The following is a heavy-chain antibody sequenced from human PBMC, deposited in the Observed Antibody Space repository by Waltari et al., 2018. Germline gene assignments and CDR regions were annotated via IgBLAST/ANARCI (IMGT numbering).Heavy chain of an antibody. CDR3: ARHDWDDRIFDY. CDR1: GLTLSSSW. CDR2: TNRDGNEK. J-gene: IGHJ4*02. V-gene: IGHV3-7*01. Sequence: EVQLVESGGGLVQPGGSLRLSCAASGLTLSSSWLNWVRRAPGKGLEWVANTNRDGNEKYYVDSVKGRFTISRDNAKNSLFLQMNDLRAEDTAVYYCARHDWDDRIFDYWGQGTLVTVSS. D-gene: IGHD1-1*01.